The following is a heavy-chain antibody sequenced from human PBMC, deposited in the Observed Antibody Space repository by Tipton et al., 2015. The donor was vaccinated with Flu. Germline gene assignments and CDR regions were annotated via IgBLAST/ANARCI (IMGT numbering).Heavy chain of an antibody. CDR2: IYTNANT. CDR1: GFSISSGYY. Sequence: TLSLTCSVSGFSISSGYYWGWIRQPPGRGLEWIGRIYTNANTNYKASLKSRVTISIDRSKNQFSLRLSSVTAADTAMYYCARVDNFYPDVWGQGTTVTVSS. D-gene: IGHD3-3*01. J-gene: IGHJ6*02. V-gene: IGHV4-38-2*02. CDR3: ARVDNFYPDV.